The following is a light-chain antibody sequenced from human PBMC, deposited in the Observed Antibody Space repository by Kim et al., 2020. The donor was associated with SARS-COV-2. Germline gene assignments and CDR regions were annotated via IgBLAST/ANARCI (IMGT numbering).Light chain of an antibody. Sequence: QSALTQPPSASGSPGQSATISCTGTSSDVGRYDYVSWYQQYAGKAPKLIIYEVAKRPSGVPDRFSGSKAGNTASLTVSGLQAEDEADYYCSSYAGGVRVLGGGTQLTVL. CDR3: SSYAGGVRV. CDR1: SSDVGRYDY. V-gene: IGLV2-8*01. J-gene: IGLJ3*02. CDR2: EVA.